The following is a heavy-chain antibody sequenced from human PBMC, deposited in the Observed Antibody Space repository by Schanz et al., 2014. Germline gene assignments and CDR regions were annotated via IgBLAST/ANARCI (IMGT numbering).Heavy chain of an antibody. CDR1: GYTFTSYG. CDR3: ARGPSTGAFDI. J-gene: IGHJ3*02. CDR2: ISAYNGHT. V-gene: IGHV1-18*01. Sequence: QVQLVQSGGEVKKPGASVRVSCKASGYTFTSYGITWVRQAPGQGLEWMGWISAYNGHTTYAQKFQGRVTMTRDTSTSTVYMELSSLRSEDTAVYFCARGPSTGAFDIWGQGTMVTVSS.